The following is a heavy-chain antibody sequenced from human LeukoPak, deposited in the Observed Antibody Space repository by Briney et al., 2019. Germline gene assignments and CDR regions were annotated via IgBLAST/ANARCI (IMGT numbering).Heavy chain of an antibody. J-gene: IGHJ6*03. CDR2: IYTGGST. V-gene: IGHV4-61*02. D-gene: IGHD5-12*01. CDR1: GGSISSGSYY. Sequence: PSQTPSLTCTVSGGSISSGSYYWSWIRQPAGKGLEWIGRIYTGGSTNYNPSLKSRVTISVDTSKNQFSLKLSSVTAADTAVYYCARDLRGYSGYDYPPYYYYYMDVWGKGTTVTVSS. CDR3: ARDLRGYSGYDYPPYYYYYMDV.